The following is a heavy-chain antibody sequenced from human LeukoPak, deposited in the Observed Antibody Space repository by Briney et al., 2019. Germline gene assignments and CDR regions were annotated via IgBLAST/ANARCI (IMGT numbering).Heavy chain of an antibody. Sequence: GGSLRLSCAASGFSVSTYYMTWVRQAPGNGLESVSVISNDGRTYYAGSVKGRFTISRDDSKNTFFLQMNNLKADDTAVYYCAADKTTSGWYELDYWGQGTLVTVSS. CDR3: AADKTTSGWYELDY. J-gene: IGHJ4*02. CDR1: GFSVSTYY. V-gene: IGHV3-53*01. D-gene: IGHD6-19*01. CDR2: ISNDGRT.